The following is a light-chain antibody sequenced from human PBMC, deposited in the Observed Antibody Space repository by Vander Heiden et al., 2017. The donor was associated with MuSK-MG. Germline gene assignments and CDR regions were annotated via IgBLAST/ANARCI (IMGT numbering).Light chain of an antibody. CDR1: QSISRW. CDR3: QHYNGYF. Sequence: DIQLTQSPSTLSASVGDRVTITGRASQSISRWLAWYQQKPGKAPKVLIYDASTLESGVQSRFSGSGSGTEFTLTSSSRQTDDSATYYGQHYNGYFFGQGTKLEIK. CDR2: DAS. V-gene: IGKV1-5*01. J-gene: IGKJ2*01.